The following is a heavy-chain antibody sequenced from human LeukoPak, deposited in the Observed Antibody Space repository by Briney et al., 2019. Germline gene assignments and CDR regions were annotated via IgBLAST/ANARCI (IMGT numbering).Heavy chain of an antibody. Sequence: SETLSLTCTVSGTSMSNSYWSWIRQPAGKGLEWIGHIQDRGSTIYNPSLGSRVTMSLDTPKNQFSLKLNSATAADTAVYYCTRGQWLDVWDFWGQGTLVTVSS. CDR3: TRGQWLDVWDF. CDR2: IQDRGST. D-gene: IGHD6-19*01. V-gene: IGHV4-4*07. J-gene: IGHJ4*02. CDR1: GTSMSNSY.